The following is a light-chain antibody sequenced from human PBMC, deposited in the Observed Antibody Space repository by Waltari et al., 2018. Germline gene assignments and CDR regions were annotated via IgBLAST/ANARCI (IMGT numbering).Light chain of an antibody. Sequence: AIRITQSPSSLSASTGDRVTITCRASPGISSYLAWYQQKPGKAPKLLIYAASTLQSGVPSRFSGSGSGTDFTLTINCLQSEDFATYYCQQYYSYPTFGGGTKVEIK. V-gene: IGKV1-8*01. CDR1: PGISSY. CDR2: AAS. CDR3: QQYYSYPT. J-gene: IGKJ4*01.